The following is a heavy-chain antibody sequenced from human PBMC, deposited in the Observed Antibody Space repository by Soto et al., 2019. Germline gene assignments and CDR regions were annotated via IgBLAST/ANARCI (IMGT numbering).Heavy chain of an antibody. CDR2: INSKTDGGTI. J-gene: IGHJ3*02. CDR3: TSYAQRWLPTFI. CDR1: GFTFNNAW. V-gene: IGHV3-15*07. D-gene: IGHD5-18*01. Sequence: EVQLVESGGGLVKPGESLRLSCAASGFTFNNAWMNWVRQAPGKGLEWVGRINSKTDGGTIDYAAPVKGRFTISRDDSKNTLYLEMNSLNTEDTAVYYCTSYAQRWLPTFIWGQGTMVTVSS.